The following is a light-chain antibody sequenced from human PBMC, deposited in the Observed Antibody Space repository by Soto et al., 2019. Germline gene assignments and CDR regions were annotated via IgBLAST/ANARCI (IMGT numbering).Light chain of an antibody. CDR1: SSDVGGYDY. CDR2: EVS. V-gene: IGLV2-14*01. CDR3: SSDTSTSAVL. J-gene: IGLJ2*01. Sequence: QSALTQPPSASGSPGQSVTISCTGTSSDVGGYDYVSWYQQHPGKAPKLMIYEVSNRPSGVSNRFSGSKSGNTASLTISGLQAEDEADYYCSSDTSTSAVLFGGGTQLTVL.